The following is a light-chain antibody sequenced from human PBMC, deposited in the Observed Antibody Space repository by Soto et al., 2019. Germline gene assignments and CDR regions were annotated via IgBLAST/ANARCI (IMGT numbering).Light chain of an antibody. CDR2: GAS. CDR1: QRISTY. V-gene: IGKV1-39*01. CDR3: QQLYSYPYT. J-gene: IGKJ2*01. Sequence: DIQMTQSPSSLSASVGDRVTITCRPSQRISTYLNWYQQKPGKAPKLLIVGASSLQGGVPSRFSGSGSGTAFTLTINSLQPEDFATYYCQQLYSYPYTFAQGTKLEIE.